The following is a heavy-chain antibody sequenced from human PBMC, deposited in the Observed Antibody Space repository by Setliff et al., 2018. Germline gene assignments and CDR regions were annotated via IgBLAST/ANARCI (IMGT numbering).Heavy chain of an antibody. CDR2: IYASWST. V-gene: IGHV4-61*09. D-gene: IGHD1-1*01. J-gene: IGHJ4*02. Sequence: PSETLSLTCTVSGDSINSRTNYWSWIRQPAGKGPEWIGHIYASWSTNYNPSLKSRVTISVDTSKSQFSLRLNSVTAADTAVYYCARTGTYRYFDYWGRGTLVTVSS. CDR3: ARTGTYRYFDY. CDR1: GDSINSRTNY.